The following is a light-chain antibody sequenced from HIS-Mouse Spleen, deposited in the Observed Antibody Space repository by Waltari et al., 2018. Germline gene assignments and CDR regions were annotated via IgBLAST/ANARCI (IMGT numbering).Light chain of an antibody. V-gene: IGLV2-11*01. CDR1: RSAVGGDNY. CDR3: CSYAGSYPVV. J-gene: IGLJ2*01. CDR2: DVS. Sequence: QSALPQPRSVSGSRGQSVPISCTGTRSAVGGDNYVPWYQPHPGRAPKLTIYDVSKRPSWVPARFSGSKSGNTASLTISGLQAEDEADYYCCSYAGSYPVVFGGGTKLTVL.